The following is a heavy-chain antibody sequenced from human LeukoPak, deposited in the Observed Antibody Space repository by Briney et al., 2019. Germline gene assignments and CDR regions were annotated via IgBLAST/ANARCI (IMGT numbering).Heavy chain of an antibody. Sequence: GGSLRLSCAASGFTFSSYAMHWVRQAPGKGLEWVAVISYDGSNKYYADSVKGRFTISRDNSKNTLYLQMNSLRAEDTAVYYCAKDPGAYDFWSGMGYYYYMDVWGKGTTVTVSS. CDR1: GFTFSSYA. V-gene: IGHV3-30-3*01. CDR3: AKDPGAYDFWSGMGYYYYMDV. J-gene: IGHJ6*03. D-gene: IGHD3-3*01. CDR2: ISYDGSNK.